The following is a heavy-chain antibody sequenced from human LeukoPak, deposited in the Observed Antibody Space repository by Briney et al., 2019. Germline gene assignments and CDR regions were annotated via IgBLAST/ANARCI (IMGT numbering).Heavy chain of an antibody. Sequence: SETLSLTCAVYGESFSGYYWSWIRQPPGKGLEWIGEINHSGSTNYNPSLKSRVTISVDTSKNQFSLKLSSVTAADTAVYYCAREKSSSGTTAFDIWGQGAMVTVSS. CDR1: GESFSGYY. CDR3: AREKSSSGTTAFDI. J-gene: IGHJ3*02. CDR2: INHSGST. D-gene: IGHD1-7*01. V-gene: IGHV4-34*01.